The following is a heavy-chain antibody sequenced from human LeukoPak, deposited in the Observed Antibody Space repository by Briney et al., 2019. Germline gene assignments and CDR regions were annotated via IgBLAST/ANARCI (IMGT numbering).Heavy chain of an antibody. CDR1: GFTFSDYT. Sequence: PGGSLRLSCAAFGFTFSDYTMNWVRQAPGKGLEWVSSIGSSGAYIYYADSVKGRFTISRDNAKNSLYLQMNGLRGDDTAVYYCARGGRRFWGQGTLVTVSS. V-gene: IGHV3-21*06. CDR3: ARGGRRF. J-gene: IGHJ4*02. CDR2: IGSSGAYI. D-gene: IGHD3-16*01.